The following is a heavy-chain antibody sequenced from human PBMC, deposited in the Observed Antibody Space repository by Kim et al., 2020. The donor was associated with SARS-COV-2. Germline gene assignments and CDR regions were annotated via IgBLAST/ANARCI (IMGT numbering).Heavy chain of an antibody. J-gene: IGHJ4*02. CDR3: TRDSFNSGSFDY. V-gene: IGHV1-46*01. CDR2: INAGGGGT. D-gene: IGHD5-12*01. CDR1: GYTFINYY. Sequence: ASVKVSCKASGYTFINYYIHWVRQAPGQGFEWMGIINAGGGGTSYSQKINNRVTMTRDTSTSTVYMELSSLGSEDTAMYYCTRDSFNSGSFDYWGQGTLVTVSS.